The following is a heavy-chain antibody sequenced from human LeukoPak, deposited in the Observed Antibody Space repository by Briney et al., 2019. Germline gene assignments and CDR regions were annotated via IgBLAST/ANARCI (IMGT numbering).Heavy chain of an antibody. V-gene: IGHV4-4*07. Sequence: SETLSLTCSISGGSISNYYWSWIRQSAGKGLEWIGRIYSSGNTNYNPSLESRVTLSVETSKNQISLKLTSVTAAATALYYCARNAQDPVFYNYYMDVWGRGTSVTISS. CDR2: IYSSGNT. CDR1: GGSISNYY. CDR3: ARNAQDPVFYNYYMDV. J-gene: IGHJ6*03.